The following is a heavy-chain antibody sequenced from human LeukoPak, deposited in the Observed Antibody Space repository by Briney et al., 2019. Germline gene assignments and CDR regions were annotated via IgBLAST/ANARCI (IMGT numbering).Heavy chain of an antibody. D-gene: IGHD1-26*01. J-gene: IGHJ4*02. CDR2: IKQDGSEK. CDR1: GFTFSSYW. Sequence: GGSLRLSCAASGFTFSSYWMSWVCQAPGKGLEWVANIKQDGSEKYYVDSVKGRFTISRDNAKNSLYLQMNSLRAEDTAVYYCARGVWELRFDYWGQGTLVTVSS. V-gene: IGHV3-7*01. CDR3: ARGVWELRFDY.